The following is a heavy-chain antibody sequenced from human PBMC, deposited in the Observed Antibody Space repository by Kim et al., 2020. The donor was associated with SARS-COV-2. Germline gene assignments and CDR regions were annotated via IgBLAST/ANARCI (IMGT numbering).Heavy chain of an antibody. CDR1: GGSISSSSYY. D-gene: IGHD3-22*01. CDR2: IYYSGST. J-gene: IGHJ5*02. CDR3: ARCLYYYDSSGYPNWFDP. V-gene: IGHV4-39*01. Sequence: SETLSLTCTVSGGSISSSSYYWGWIRQPPGKGLEWIGSIYYSGSTYYNPSLKSRVTISVDKSKNQFSLKLSSVTAADTAVYYCARCLYYYDSSGYPNWFDPWGQGTLVTVSS.